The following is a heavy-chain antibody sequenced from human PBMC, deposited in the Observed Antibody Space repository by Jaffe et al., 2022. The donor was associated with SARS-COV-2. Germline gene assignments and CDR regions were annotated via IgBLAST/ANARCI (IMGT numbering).Heavy chain of an antibody. CDR2: IMPFFATT. V-gene: IGHV1-69*01. D-gene: IGHD3-10*01. Sequence: QVQLVQSGAEVKKPGSSVKVSCKAFGGTFNDYAVSWVRQAPGQGLEWVGGIMPFFATTNYAQKFQGRVTVSADESTNTVYMELSSLRSDDTAVYFCARGVRLDYYYYFVDVWGKGTTVTVSS. CDR1: GGTFNDYA. CDR3: ARGVRLDYYYYFVDV. J-gene: IGHJ6*04.